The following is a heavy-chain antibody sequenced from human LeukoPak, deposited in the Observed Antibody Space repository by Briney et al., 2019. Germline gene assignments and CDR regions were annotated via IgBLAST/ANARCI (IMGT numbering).Heavy chain of an antibody. J-gene: IGHJ4*02. CDR2: IYYSGST. CDR3: ARSRWLQSGYFDY. CDR1: GGFISSYY. Sequence: SETLSLTCTVCGGFISSYYWSWIRQPPGKGLEGIGYIYYSGSTNYNPSLKSRVTISVDTSKNQFSLKLSSVTAADTAVYYCARSRWLQSGYFDYWGQGTLITVSS. D-gene: IGHD5-24*01. V-gene: IGHV4-59*01.